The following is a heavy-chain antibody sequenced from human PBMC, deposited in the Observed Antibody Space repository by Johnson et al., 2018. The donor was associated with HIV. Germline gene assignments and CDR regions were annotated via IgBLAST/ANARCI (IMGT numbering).Heavy chain of an antibody. D-gene: IGHD6-13*01. V-gene: IGHV3-33*06. CDR2: IWYDGSNK. CDR1: GFTFSSYG. J-gene: IGHJ3*02. CDR3: AKDGAYSSSFFDAFDI. Sequence: QVQLVESGGGVVQPGRSLRLSCAASGFTFSSYGMHWVRQAPGKGLEWVAVIWYDGSNKYYADSVKGRFTISRDNSKNTLYLQMNSLRAEDTAVYYCAKDGAYSSSFFDAFDIWGQGTMVTVSS.